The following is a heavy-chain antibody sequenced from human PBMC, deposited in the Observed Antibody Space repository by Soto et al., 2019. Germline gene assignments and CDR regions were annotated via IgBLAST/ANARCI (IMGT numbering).Heavy chain of an antibody. V-gene: IGHV3-64D*06. CDR3: VKGEYYYDSSGYYPFDY. CDR1: GFTFSIYA. J-gene: IGHJ4*02. CDR2: ISPNGDST. D-gene: IGHD3-22*01. Sequence: PGGSLRLSCSASGFTFSIYAIHWVSQAPGKGLEYVSTISPNGDSTYYADSVKGRFTISRDNSKNTQYLQMSSLRADDTAVYYCVKGEYYYDSSGYYPFDYWGQGTLVTVSS.